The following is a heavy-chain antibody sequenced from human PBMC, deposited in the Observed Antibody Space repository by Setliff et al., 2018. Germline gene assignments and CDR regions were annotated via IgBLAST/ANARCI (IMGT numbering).Heavy chain of an antibody. Sequence: SETLSLTCTVSGGSVGNSYYYWNWIRQPAGKGLEWIGYIYYSGSTYYNPSLKSRVTISVDTSKNQFSLQLTSVTSADTAVYFCARGGVLGTGDFDYWGQGTL. J-gene: IGHJ4*02. CDR2: IYYSGST. CDR3: ARGGVLGTGDFDY. CDR1: GGSVGNSYYY. V-gene: IGHV4-61*10. D-gene: IGHD2-8*01.